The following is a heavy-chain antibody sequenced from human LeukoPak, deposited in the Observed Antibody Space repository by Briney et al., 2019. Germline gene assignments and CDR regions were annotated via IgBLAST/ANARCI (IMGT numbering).Heavy chain of an antibody. D-gene: IGHD3-3*01. V-gene: IGHV4-59*01. J-gene: IGHJ6*04. CDR1: GGSIRGYY. CDR3: ARAGTIFGVATMDV. CDR2: IYSSGST. Sequence: SETLSLTCNVSGGSIRGYYWSWIRQPPGKGLEWIGYIYSSGSTNYNPSLKSRVTISVDTSKNQFSLKLSSVTAADTAVYYCARAGTIFGVATMDVWGKGTTVTVSS.